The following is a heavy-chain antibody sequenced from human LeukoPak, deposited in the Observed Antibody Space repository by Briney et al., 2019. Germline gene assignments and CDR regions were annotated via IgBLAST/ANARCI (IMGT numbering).Heavy chain of an antibody. CDR3: ARVNDSSGYYPDY. J-gene: IGHJ4*02. CDR2: MNPNSGST. CDR1: GYTFTSYD. Sequence: GASVKVSCKASGYTFTSYDINWVRQATGQGLEWMGWMNPNSGSTGYAQKFQGRVTMTRNTSISTAYMELSSLRSEDTAVYYCARVNDSSGYYPDYWGQGTLVTVSS. D-gene: IGHD3-22*01. V-gene: IGHV1-8*01.